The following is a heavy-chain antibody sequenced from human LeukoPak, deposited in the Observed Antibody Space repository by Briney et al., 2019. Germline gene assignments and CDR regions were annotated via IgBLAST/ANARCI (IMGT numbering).Heavy chain of an antibody. CDR1: GFTFSSYA. D-gene: IGHD3-22*01. J-gene: IGHJ4*02. Sequence: PGGSLRLSCSASGFTFSSYAMHWVRQAPGKGLEYVSGIRINGGSTYYADSVKGRFTISRDNSKNTLYLQMDSLRAEDTAVYYCARDLELTYYDSSGYDYWGQGTPVTVSS. CDR2: IRINGGST. CDR3: ARDLELTYYDSSGYDY. V-gene: IGHV3-64*04.